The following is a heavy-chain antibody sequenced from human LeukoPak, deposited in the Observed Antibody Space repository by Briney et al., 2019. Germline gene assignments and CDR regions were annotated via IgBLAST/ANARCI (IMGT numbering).Heavy chain of an antibody. CDR3: ARTTSLTASGYDY. D-gene: IGHD4-17*01. CDR1: GYTFTSYH. Sequence: GASVKVSCKTSGYTFTSYHINWVRQATGQGLEWMGWMNPYSGDRGYAQNFQGRVSITSDASIGTAYMELSSLRSDDTAVYSCARTTSLTASGYDYWGQGTLVTVSS. CDR2: MNPYSGDR. J-gene: IGHJ4*02. V-gene: IGHV1-8*03.